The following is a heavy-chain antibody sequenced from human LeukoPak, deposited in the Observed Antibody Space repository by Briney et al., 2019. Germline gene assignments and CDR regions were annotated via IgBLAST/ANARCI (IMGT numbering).Heavy chain of an antibody. CDR3: AKRSRRLTLVRGVPREDV. Sequence: GGSLGLSCVASEFTFSSHAMNWVRQAPGKGLEWVSSISGGGESTYYADSVKGRFTVSRDNSKNTLYLQMNSLRAEDTAVYYCAKRSRRLTLVRGVPREDVWGQGTTVTVSS. CDR2: ISGGGEST. J-gene: IGHJ6*02. V-gene: IGHV3-23*01. CDR1: EFTFSSHA. D-gene: IGHD3-10*01.